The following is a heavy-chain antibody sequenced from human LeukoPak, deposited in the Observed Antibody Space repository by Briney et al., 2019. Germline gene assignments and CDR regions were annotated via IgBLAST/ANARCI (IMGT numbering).Heavy chain of an antibody. CDR2: IKQDGSEK. Sequence: GGSLRLSCAASGFTFSSYWMSWVRQAPGKGLEWVANIKQDGSEKYYVDSVKGRFTISRDNAKNSLYLQMNRLRAEDTAVYYCARARIDYYGSGSYFSGDHYNWFDPWGQGTLVTVSS. CDR1: GFTFSSYW. CDR3: ARARIDYYGSGSYFSGDHYNWFDP. V-gene: IGHV3-7*01. J-gene: IGHJ5*02. D-gene: IGHD3-10*01.